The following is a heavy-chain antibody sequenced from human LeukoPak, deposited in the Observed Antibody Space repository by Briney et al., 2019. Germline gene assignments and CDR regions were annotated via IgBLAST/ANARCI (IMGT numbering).Heavy chain of an antibody. Sequence: SQTLSLTCTVSGGSISSGSYYWSWIRQPAGKKLEWIGRIYISGSTNYNPSLKSRVTISVDTSKNQFSLKLSSVTAADTAVYYCARTTEGYCRSTSCYDFSYSYYMDVWGKGTTVTISS. D-gene: IGHD2-2*01. V-gene: IGHV4-61*02. J-gene: IGHJ6*03. CDR3: ARTTEGYCRSTSCYDFSYSYYMDV. CDR1: GGSISSGSYY. CDR2: IYISGST.